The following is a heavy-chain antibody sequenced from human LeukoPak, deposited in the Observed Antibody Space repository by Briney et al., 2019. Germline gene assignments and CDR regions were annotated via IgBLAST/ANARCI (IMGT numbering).Heavy chain of an antibody. V-gene: IGHV4-39*07. CDR3: ARFLQLAELDY. D-gene: IGHD2-15*01. CDR1: GGSISSSNYY. J-gene: IGHJ4*02. CDR2: IYYSGST. Sequence: SETLSLTCTVSGGSISSSNYYWGWIRQPPGKGLEWIGSIYYSGSTYYNPSLKSRVTISVDTSKNQFSLKLSSVTAADTAVYYCARFLQLAELDYWGQGTLVTVSS.